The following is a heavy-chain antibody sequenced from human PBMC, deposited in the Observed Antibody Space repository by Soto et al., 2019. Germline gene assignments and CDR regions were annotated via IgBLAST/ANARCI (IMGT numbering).Heavy chain of an antibody. V-gene: IGHV4-30-4*01. CDR3: ARSDDYGDYIGY. J-gene: IGHJ4*02. CDR1: GGSISSGDYY. D-gene: IGHD4-17*01. Sequence: QVQLQESGPGLVKPSQTLSLTCTVSGGSISSGDYYWSWIRQPPGKGLEWIGYIYYSGSTYYNPFLKSRVNISVDTSKNQFALKLSSVTAADTAVYYCARSDDYGDYIGYWGQGTLVTVSS. CDR2: IYYSGST.